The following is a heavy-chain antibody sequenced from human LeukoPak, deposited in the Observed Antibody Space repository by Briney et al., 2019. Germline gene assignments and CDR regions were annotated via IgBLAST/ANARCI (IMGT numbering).Heavy chain of an antibody. CDR3: TKVVNSIWFYYMHV. V-gene: IGHV3-23*01. CDR1: GFTFSSYA. CDR2: ISGSGGST. J-gene: IGHJ6*03. D-gene: IGHD4-23*01. Sequence: GGSLRLSCAASGFTFSSYAMSWVRQAPGKGLEWVSAISGSGGSTYYADSVKGRFTISRDNSKNTLYLQMNSLRAEDTAAYFCTKVVNSIWFYYMHVWGKGTTVTVSS.